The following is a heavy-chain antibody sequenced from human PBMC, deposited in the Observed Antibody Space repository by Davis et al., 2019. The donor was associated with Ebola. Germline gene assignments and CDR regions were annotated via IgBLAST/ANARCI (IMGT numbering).Heavy chain of an antibody. CDR2: IIPILGIA. J-gene: IGHJ4*02. D-gene: IGHD6-19*01. CDR3: ASGAVAGREYFDY. CDR1: GGTFSSYA. Sequence: SVKVSCKASGGTFSSYAFSWVRQAPGQGLEWMGGIIPILGIANYAQKFQGRVTITADKSTSTAYMELSSLRSEDTAVYYCASGAVAGREYFDYWGQGTLVTVSS. V-gene: IGHV1-69*10.